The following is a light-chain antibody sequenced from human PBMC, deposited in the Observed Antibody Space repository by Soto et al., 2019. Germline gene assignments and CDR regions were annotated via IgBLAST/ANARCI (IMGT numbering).Light chain of an antibody. CDR3: QQYNNWPWT. Sequence: EIVLTQSPGTLSLSPGEGATLSCRASQSVSDSNVAWYQQKPGQAPRLLIYDASDRATGIPDRFSGSGSGTDFTFTISGLEPEDFAVYYCQQYNNWPWTLGQGTKVDI. CDR1: QSVSDSN. J-gene: IGKJ1*01. CDR2: DAS. V-gene: IGKV3-20*01.